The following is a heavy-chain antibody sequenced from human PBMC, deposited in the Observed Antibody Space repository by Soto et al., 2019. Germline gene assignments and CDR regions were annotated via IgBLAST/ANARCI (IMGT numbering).Heavy chain of an antibody. V-gene: IGHV3-48*01. CDR1: GFTFSSYG. D-gene: IGHD1-1*01. CDR2: ISSNGVV. CDR3: ARHDPDY. J-gene: IGHJ4*02. Sequence: GGSLRLSCAASGFTFSSYGMNWVRLAPGKGLEWVSLISSNGVVYYTDSVKGRFTISRDNAKNSLFLQMSSLRAEDTAVYYCARHDPDYWGQGTLVTVSS.